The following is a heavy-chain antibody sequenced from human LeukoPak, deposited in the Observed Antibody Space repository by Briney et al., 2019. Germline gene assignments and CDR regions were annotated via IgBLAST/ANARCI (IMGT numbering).Heavy chain of an antibody. CDR2: IYHSGST. V-gene: IGHV4-38-2*02. CDR3: ARRMEGTYDILTGYINWFDP. J-gene: IGHJ5*02. CDR1: GYSISSGYY. Sequence: SETLSLTCTVSGYSISSGYYWGWIRQPPGKGLEWIGSIYHSGSTYYNPSLKSRVTISVDTSKNQFSLKLSSVTAADTAVYYCARRMEGTYDILTGYINWFDPWGQGTLVTVSS. D-gene: IGHD3-9*01.